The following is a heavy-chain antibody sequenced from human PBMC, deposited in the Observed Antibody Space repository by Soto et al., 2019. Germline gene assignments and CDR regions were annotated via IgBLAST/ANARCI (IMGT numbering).Heavy chain of an antibody. Sequence: PGGAPRISCARSGFTFCGYSMRRFPQGPEEGVGGVGFIRSKAYGGTTEYAASVKGRFTISRDDSKSIAYLQMNSLKTEDTAVYYCTRDYSNYDFPLDRYYFDYWGQGTLVTVSS. V-gene: IGHV3-49*03. CDR3: TRDYSNYDFPLDRYYFDY. CDR1: GFTFCGYS. CDR2: IRSKAYGGTT. D-gene: IGHD4-4*01. J-gene: IGHJ4*02.